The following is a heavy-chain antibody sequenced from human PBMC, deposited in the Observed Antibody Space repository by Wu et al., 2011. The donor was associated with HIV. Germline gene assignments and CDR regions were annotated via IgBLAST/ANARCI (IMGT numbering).Heavy chain of an antibody. CDR1: GYTFVGYN. J-gene: IGHJ6*03. Sequence: QVQLVQSGAEVKEPGASMKVACKASGYTFVGYNIHWVRQVPGQGLEWMGWINPNSGGTNYAQKFQGRVTMTRDTSISTAYMELSRLRSDDTAVYYCARAASEVPAATADYYYYYMDVWGKGTTVTVSS. D-gene: IGHD2-2*01. CDR2: INPNSGGT. V-gene: IGHV1-2*02. CDR3: ARAASEVPAATADYYYYYMDV.